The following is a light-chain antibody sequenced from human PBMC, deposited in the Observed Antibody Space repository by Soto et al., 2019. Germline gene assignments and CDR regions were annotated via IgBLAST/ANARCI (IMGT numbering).Light chain of an antibody. Sequence: QSVLTQPPSASGTPGQRIAISCSGSSSNIGSTSVHWYQQLPGTAPKLLIYNDNRRPSGVPERFSGSKSGTSASLAISGRQSEDEADYHCAAWDDSLNGVVFGGGTKLTVL. CDR1: SSNIGSTS. CDR3: AAWDDSLNGVV. J-gene: IGLJ2*01. CDR2: NDN. V-gene: IGLV1-44*01.